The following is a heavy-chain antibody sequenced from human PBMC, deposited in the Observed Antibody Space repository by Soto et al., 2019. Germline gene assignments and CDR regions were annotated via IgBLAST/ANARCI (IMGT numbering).Heavy chain of an antibody. CDR1: GFTFSTSW. CDR2: ISYDGSNK. D-gene: IGHD3-3*01. CDR3: ANNNYDFWSGLGSKYYYMDV. Sequence: PGGSLRLSCLDSGFTFSTSWMTWVRQVPGKGLEWVAVISYDGSNKYYADSVKGRFTISRDNSKNTLYLQMNSLRAEDTAVYYCANNNYDFWSGLGSKYYYMDVWGKGTTVTVSS. J-gene: IGHJ6*03. V-gene: IGHV3-30*18.